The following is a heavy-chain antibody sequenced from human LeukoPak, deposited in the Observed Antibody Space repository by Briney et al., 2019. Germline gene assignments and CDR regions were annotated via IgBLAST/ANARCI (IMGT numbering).Heavy chain of an antibody. CDR1: GFTFSSYA. CDR2: ISGSGGST. V-gene: IGHV3-23*01. D-gene: IGHD5-12*01. Sequence: GGSLRLSCADSGFTFSSYAMSWVRQAPGKGLEWVSAISGSGGSTYYADSVKGRFTISRDNSKNTLYLQMNSLRAEDTAVYYCAKDRKWLRSNGYYGMDVWGQGTTVTVSS. J-gene: IGHJ6*02. CDR3: AKDRKWLRSNGYYGMDV.